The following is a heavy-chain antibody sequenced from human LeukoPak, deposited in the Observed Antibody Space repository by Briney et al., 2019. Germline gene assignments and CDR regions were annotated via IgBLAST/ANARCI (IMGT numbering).Heavy chain of an antibody. CDR1: GYTFTGYY. D-gene: IGHD4-11*01. V-gene: IGHV1-2*06. CDR2: INPNSGGT. J-gene: IGHJ6*03. CDR3: ARGDLVTLNYCMDV. Sequence: ASVKVSCKASGYTFTGYYMHWVRQAPGQGLEWMGRINPNSGGTNYAQKFQGRVTMTRDTSISTAYMELSRLRSDDTAVYYCARGDLVTLNYCMDVWGKGTTVTVSS.